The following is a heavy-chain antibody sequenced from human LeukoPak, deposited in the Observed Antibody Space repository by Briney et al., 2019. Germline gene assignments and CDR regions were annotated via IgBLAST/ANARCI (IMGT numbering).Heavy chain of an antibody. V-gene: IGHV4-59*01. D-gene: IGHD4-17*01. Sequence: SETLSLTCTVSGGSISSYYWSWIRQPPGKGLEWIGYIYYSGSTNYNPSLKSRVTISVDTSKNQFSLKLSSVTAADTAVYYCARTGYGDGAFDIWGQGTMITVSP. CDR1: GGSISSYY. J-gene: IGHJ3*02. CDR3: ARTGYGDGAFDI. CDR2: IYYSGST.